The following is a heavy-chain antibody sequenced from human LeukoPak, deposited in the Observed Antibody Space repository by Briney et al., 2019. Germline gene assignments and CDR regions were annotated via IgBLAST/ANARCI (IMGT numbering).Heavy chain of an antibody. D-gene: IGHD2-2*01. CDR1: GFTFSNAW. CDR2: IKSKTDGGTT. Sequence: GGSLRLSCAASGFTFSNAWMSWVRQAPGKGLEWVGRIKSKTDGGTTDYAAPVKGRFTISRDDSKNTLYLQMNSLKTEDTAVYYCTTEISSRSSTSCCAYWGQGTLVTVSS. CDR3: TTEISSRSSTSCCAY. V-gene: IGHV3-15*01. J-gene: IGHJ4*02.